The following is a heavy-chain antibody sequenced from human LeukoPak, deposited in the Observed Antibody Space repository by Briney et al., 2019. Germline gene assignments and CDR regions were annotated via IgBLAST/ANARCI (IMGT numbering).Heavy chain of an antibody. Sequence: ASVKVSCKASGYTFTGYYMHWVRQAPGQGLEWMGWINPNSGGTNYAQKFQGRVTMTRDTSISTAYMELSRLRSDDTAVYYCARAEIVVVPAAMGLEGVVGYYYYGMDVWGKGTTVTVSS. D-gene: IGHD2-2*01. CDR1: GYTFTGYY. V-gene: IGHV1-2*02. CDR2: INPNSGGT. J-gene: IGHJ6*04. CDR3: ARAEIVVVPAAMGLEGVVGYYYYGMDV.